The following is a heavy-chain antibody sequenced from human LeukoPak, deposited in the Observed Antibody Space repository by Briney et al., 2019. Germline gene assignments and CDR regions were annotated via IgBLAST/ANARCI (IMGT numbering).Heavy chain of an antibody. Sequence: SETLSLTCAVYGGSFSGYYWSWIRQPPGKGLEWIGEINHSGSTNYNPSLKSRVTISVDTSKNQFSLKLSSVTAADTAVYYCVSHSSGYYFEFDYWGQGTLVTVSS. CDR2: INHSGST. CDR1: GGSFSGYY. D-gene: IGHD3-22*01. CDR3: VSHSSGYYFEFDY. J-gene: IGHJ4*02. V-gene: IGHV4-34*01.